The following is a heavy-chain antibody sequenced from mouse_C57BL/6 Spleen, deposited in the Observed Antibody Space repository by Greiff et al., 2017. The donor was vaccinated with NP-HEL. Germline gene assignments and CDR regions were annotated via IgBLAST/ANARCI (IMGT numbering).Heavy chain of an antibody. CDR3: ARSRYYYGSSYDWYFDV. Sequence: VQLQQSGAELARPGASVKMSCKASGYTFTSYTMHWVKQRPGQGLEWIGYINPSSGYTKYNQKFKDKATLTADKSSSTAYMQLSSLTSEDSAVYYCARSRYYYGSSYDWYFDVWGTGTTVTVSS. CDR1: GYTFTSYT. D-gene: IGHD1-1*01. CDR2: INPSSGYT. V-gene: IGHV1-4*01. J-gene: IGHJ1*03.